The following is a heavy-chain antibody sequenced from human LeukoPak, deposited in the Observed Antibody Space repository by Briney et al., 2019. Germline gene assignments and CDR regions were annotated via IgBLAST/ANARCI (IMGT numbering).Heavy chain of an antibody. CDR1: GYSFTGYY. CDR2: INPNSGDT. Sequence: ASVKASCKASGYSFTGYYINWVRQAPGQGLEWMGWINPNSGDTNHAQKFQGRVTMTRDMSISTVYMELSSLTPDDTAVYYCARALQREPYVWGSYADYWGQGTLVTVSS. J-gene: IGHJ4*02. CDR3: ARALQREPYVWGSYADY. V-gene: IGHV1-2*02. D-gene: IGHD3-16*01.